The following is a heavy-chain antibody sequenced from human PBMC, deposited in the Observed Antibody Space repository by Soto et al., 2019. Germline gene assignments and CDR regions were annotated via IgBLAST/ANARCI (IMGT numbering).Heavy chain of an antibody. CDR3: AHAGDYDLLTFDH. V-gene: IGHV2-5*02. D-gene: IGHD4-17*01. Sequence: QITLKESGPTLVRPAQTLTLTCDFSGFSLSTYHMGVAWIRQPPGKALEWLALIYWDDDKRYSPSLKDRLAISKGTSSNQVVPTITNVDPGDTATYFCAHAGDYDLLTFDHLGPGTLVTVSS. J-gene: IGHJ4*02. CDR2: IYWDDDK. CDR1: GFSLSTYHMG.